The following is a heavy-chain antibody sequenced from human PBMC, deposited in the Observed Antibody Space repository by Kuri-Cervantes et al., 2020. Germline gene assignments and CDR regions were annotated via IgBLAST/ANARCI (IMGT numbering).Heavy chain of an antibody. CDR1: GFTFSNYG. J-gene: IGHJ5*02. Sequence: GGSLRLSCAASGFTFSNYGLNWVRQAPGKGLEWVAVIWNDGSNEFYADSVRGRFTISRDNSNNMLFLQMNSLRAEDTAVYYCARGFGRSGYSSSWYGPHNWFDPWGQGTLVTVSS. D-gene: IGHD6-13*01. CDR3: ARGFGRSGYSSSWYGPHNWFDP. CDR2: IWNDGSNE. V-gene: IGHV3-33*01.